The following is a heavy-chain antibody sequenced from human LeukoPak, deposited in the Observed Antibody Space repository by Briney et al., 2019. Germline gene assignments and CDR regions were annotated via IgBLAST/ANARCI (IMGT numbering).Heavy chain of an antibody. D-gene: IGHD3-9*01. CDR1: GGSFSGYY. J-gene: IGHJ4*02. CDR3: ARGAHYYDILIGYPRPQYYFDY. CDR2: INHSGST. Sequence: SETLSLTCAVYGGSFSGYYWSWIRQPPGKGLEWIGEINHSGSTNYNPPLKSRVTISVDTSKNQFSLKLSSVTAADTAVYYCARGAHYYDILIGYPRPQYYFDYWGQGTLVTVSS. V-gene: IGHV4-34*01.